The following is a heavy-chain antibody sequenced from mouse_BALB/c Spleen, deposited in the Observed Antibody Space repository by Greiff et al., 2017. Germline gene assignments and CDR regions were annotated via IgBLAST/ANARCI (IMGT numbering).Heavy chain of an antibody. CDR3: ATYDYDGGDRAMDY. V-gene: IGHV5-9-4*01. D-gene: IGHD2-4*01. Sequence: VQLQQSGGGLVKLGGSLKLSCAASGFTFSSYAMSWVRQSPEKRLEWVAEISSGGSYTYYPDTVTGRFTISRDNAKNTLYLEMSSLRSEDTAMYYCATYDYDGGDRAMDYWGQGTSVTVSS. CDR2: ISSGGSYT. J-gene: IGHJ4*01. CDR1: GFTFSSYA.